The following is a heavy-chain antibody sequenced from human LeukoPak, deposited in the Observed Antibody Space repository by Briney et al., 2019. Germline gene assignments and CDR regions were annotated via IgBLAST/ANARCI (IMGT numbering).Heavy chain of an antibody. CDR3: AREKAPGIEDY. Sequence: PGGSLRLSCAASGFTFSSYAMHWVRQAPGKGLEWVAVISYDGSNKYYADSVKGRFTISRDNAKNSLYLQMNSLRAEDTAVYYCAREKAPGIEDYWGQGTLVTVSS. V-gene: IGHV3-30*04. D-gene: IGHD6-13*01. CDR2: ISYDGSNK. J-gene: IGHJ4*02. CDR1: GFTFSSYA.